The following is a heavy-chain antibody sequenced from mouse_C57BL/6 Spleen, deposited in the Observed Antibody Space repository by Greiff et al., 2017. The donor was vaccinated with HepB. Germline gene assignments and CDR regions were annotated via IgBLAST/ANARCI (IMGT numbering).Heavy chain of an antibody. CDR3: ARRRGMDY. CDR2: ISSGSSTI. J-gene: IGHJ4*01. CDR1: GFTFSDYG. Sequence: RVESGGGFVPPGGSLKLSCAASGFTFSDYGMHWVRQAPEKGLEWVAYISSGSSTIYYADTVKGRFTIARDNAKNTLFLQMTSLRSENTAMYYCARRRGMDYWGQGTSVTVSS. V-gene: IGHV5-17*01.